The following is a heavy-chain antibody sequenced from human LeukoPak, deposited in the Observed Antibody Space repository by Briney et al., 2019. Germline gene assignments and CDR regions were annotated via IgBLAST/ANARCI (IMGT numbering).Heavy chain of an antibody. D-gene: IGHD3-3*01. CDR1: RFTFSTYW. V-gene: IGHV3-74*01. J-gene: IGHJ6*03. CDR3: AREITIFGVVTPRYYYYMDV. Sequence: GGSLRLSCAASRFTFSTYWMHWVRQAPGKGLVWVSRIYSDGSSTGYADSVKGRFTIFRDNAKNSLYLQMNSLRAEDTAVYYCAREITIFGVVTPRYYYYMDVWGKGTTVTVSS. CDR2: IYSDGSST.